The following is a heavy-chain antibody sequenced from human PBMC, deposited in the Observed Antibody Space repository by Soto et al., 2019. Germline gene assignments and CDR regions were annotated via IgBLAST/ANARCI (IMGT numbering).Heavy chain of an antibody. J-gene: IGHJ5*02. CDR3: ARGRTYFGSGSLNWLDP. V-gene: IGHV4-34*01. D-gene: IGHD3-10*01. CDR1: GGSFTGYY. CDR2: INHVGTT. Sequence: QVQLQQWGAGLLKPSETLSLTCAVYGGSFTGYYYSWIRQPPGKGLEWIGEINHVGTTNYNPSLKSRVTISVDTSNNQLSLKLNSMTAADTAMYYCARGRTYFGSGSLNWLDPWAQGTLVTVSS.